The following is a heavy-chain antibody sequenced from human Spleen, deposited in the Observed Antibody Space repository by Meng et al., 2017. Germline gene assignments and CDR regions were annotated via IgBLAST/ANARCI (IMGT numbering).Heavy chain of an antibody. D-gene: IGHD5-18*01. CDR3: ARGAYSSVYNQQHFDY. V-gene: IGHV4-34*01. J-gene: IGHJ4*02. Sequence: SETLSLTCAVYGGSFSGYYWGWVRQPPGKGLEWIGGIYYSGSTYYNPSLKSRVTMSLDTSKNQFSLKPSSVTAADTAVYYCARGAYSSVYNQQHFDYWGQGTLVTVSS. CDR2: IYYSGST. CDR1: GGSFSGYY.